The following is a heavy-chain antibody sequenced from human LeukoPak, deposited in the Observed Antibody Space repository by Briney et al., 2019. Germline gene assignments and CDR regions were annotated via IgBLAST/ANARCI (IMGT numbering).Heavy chain of an antibody. CDR1: GFTFSSYG. CDR3: AKGPGVPAAAHPFDY. D-gene: IGHD2-2*01. J-gene: IGHJ4*02. V-gene: IGHV3-30*18. CDR2: ISYDGSNK. Sequence: GGSLRLSCAASGFTFSSYGMHCVRQAPGKGLEWGAVISYDGSNKYYADSVKGRFTISRDNSKNTLYLQMNSLRAEDTAVYYCAKGPGVPAAAHPFDYWGQGTLVTVSS.